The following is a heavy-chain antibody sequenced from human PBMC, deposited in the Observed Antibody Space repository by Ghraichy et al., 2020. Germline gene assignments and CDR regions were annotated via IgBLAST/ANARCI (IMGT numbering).Heavy chain of an antibody. CDR3: ARDGDVDKLSLETGTTSPGWFDP. CDR2: IKQDGSEK. D-gene: IGHD1-7*01. J-gene: IGHJ5*02. Sequence: GGSLRLSCAASGFTFSSYWMSWVRQAPGKGLEWVANIKQDGSEKYYVDSVKGRFTISRDNAKNSLYLQMNSLRAEDTAVYYCARDGDVDKLSLETGTTSPGWFDPWGQGTLVTVSS. CDR1: GFTFSSYW. V-gene: IGHV3-7*03.